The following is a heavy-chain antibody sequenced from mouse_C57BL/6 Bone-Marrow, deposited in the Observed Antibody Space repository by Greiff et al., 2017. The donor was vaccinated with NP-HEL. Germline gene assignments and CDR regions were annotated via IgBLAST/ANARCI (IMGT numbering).Heavy chain of an antibody. CDR3: TRHWAFAY. J-gene: IGHJ3*01. CDR1: GYTFTSYW. D-gene: IGHD4-1*01. CDR2: IYPGNSDT. V-gene: IGHV1-5*01. Sequence: EVQLQQSGTVLARPGASVKMSCKTSGYTFTSYWMHWVKQRPGQGLEWIGAIYPGNSDTSYNQKFKGKAKLPAVTSASTAYMELSSLTNEDSAVYYCTRHWAFAYWGQGTLVTVSA.